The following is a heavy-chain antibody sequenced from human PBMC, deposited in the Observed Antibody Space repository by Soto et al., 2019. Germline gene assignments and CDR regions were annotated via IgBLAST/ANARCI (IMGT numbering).Heavy chain of an antibody. V-gene: IGHV3-66*01. CDR1: GFAVSSNY. CDR2: IHSGGDT. J-gene: IGHJ6*02. Sequence: EVQLVESGGDLVQPGGSLRLSCAASGFAVSSNYMTWVRQAPGKGLEWVSVIHSGGDTHYADSVRGRFTISRDNSXNTLYLQMKGLRAEDTAVYDCARSRTGTTYGGMDVWGQGTTVTVSS. D-gene: IGHD1-7*01. CDR3: ARSRTGTTYGGMDV.